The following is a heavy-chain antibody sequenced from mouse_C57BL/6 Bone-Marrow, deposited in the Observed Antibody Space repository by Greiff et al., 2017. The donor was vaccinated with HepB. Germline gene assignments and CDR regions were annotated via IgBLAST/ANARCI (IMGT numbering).Heavy chain of an antibody. Sequence: VQLQQPGAELVMPGASVKLSCKASGYTFTSYWMHWVKQRPGQGLEWIGEIDPSDSYTNYNQKFKGKSTLTVDKSSSTAYMQLSSLTSEDSAVYYCERTYYDYGGCAMDCWGQGTSVTVSS. D-gene: IGHD2-4*01. CDR2: IDPSDSYT. J-gene: IGHJ4*01. V-gene: IGHV1-69*01. CDR3: ERTYYDYGGCAMDC. CDR1: GYTFTSYW.